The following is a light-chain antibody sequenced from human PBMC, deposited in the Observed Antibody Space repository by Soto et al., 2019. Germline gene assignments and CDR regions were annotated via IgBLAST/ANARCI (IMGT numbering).Light chain of an antibody. CDR2: DVT. J-gene: IGLJ3*02. CDR3: CSYAGSYTLV. V-gene: IGLV2-11*01. Sequence: QPVLTQPRSVSGSPGQSVTISCPGTSSDVGGHNYVSWYQQHPGKAPKLMIYDVTKRPSGVPDRFAGSKSGNTASLTISGLQAEDEADYYCCSYAGSYTLVFGGRTQRTVL. CDR1: SSDVGGHNY.